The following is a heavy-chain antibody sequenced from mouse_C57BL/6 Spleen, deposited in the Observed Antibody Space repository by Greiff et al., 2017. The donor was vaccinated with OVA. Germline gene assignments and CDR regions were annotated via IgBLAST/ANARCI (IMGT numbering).Heavy chain of an antibody. CDR2: ISDGGSYT. CDR1: GFTFSSYA. J-gene: IGHJ2*01. CDR3: ARDETAQAYGY. V-gene: IGHV5-4*01. D-gene: IGHD3-2*02. Sequence: EVKLVESGGGLVKPGGSLKLSCAASGFTFSSYAMSWVRQTPEKRLEWVATISDGGSYTYYPENVKGRFTISRDNAKNNLYLQMSHLKSEDTAMYYCARDETAQAYGYWGQGTTLTVSS.